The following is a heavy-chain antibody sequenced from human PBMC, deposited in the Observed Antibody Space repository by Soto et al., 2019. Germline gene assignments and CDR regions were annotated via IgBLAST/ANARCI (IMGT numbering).Heavy chain of an antibody. CDR1: GGSISSYL. V-gene: IGHV4-59*01. J-gene: IGHJ4*02. CDR3: ARDLAAVPRAFDY. Sequence: SETLSLTITISGGSISSYLYIWVRQPPGKGLEWIGSVYYTGTTDYNPSLKSRVTISVDTSKTQFSLNLRSVTAADTAVYYCARDLAAVPRAFDYWGRGTLVTVSS. CDR2: VYYTGTT. D-gene: IGHD6-13*01.